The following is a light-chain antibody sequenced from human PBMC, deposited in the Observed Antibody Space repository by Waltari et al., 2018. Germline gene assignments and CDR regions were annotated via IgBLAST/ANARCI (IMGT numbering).Light chain of an antibody. CDR1: QSVSSY. Sequence: IVMTQSPATLSLSPGERATLSCRASQSVSSYLGWYQQKPGQAPRLLIYDASNRVTGIPARFSGSGSGTDVTLTISSLEPEDFAVYYCQQRSNWPLTFGGGTKVEIK. V-gene: IGKV3-11*01. CDR2: DAS. CDR3: QQRSNWPLT. J-gene: IGKJ4*01.